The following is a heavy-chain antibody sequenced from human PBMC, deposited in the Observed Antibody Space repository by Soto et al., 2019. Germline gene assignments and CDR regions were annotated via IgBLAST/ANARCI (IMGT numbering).Heavy chain of an antibody. V-gene: IGHV4-4*07. CDR2: IYTSGST. CDR3: ERDLPFFGLDP. J-gene: IGHJ5*02. D-gene: IGHD3-3*02. CDR1: GGSISSYY. Sequence: SETLSLTCTVSGGSISSYYWSWIRQPAGKGLEWIGRIYTSGSTNYNPSLKSRVTMSVDTPKNQFSLKLSSVTAADTAVYYCERDLPFFGLDPCGQGTMVTVYS.